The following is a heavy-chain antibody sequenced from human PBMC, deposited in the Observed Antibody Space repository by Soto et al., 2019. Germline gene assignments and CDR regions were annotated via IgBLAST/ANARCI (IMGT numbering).Heavy chain of an antibody. J-gene: IGHJ6*02. Sequence: QVQLVQSGAEVKKPGSSVKVSCKASGGTFSSYAISWVRQAPGQGLEWMGGIIPIFGTANYAQKFQGRVTITADESTSTADMELSRLSSEDADVYYCARGVCPCRSGWSPPHTVYYYGMDVWGQGTTVTVSS. CDR1: GGTFSSYA. V-gene: IGHV1-69*01. D-gene: IGHD6-19*01. CDR3: ARGVCPCRSGWSPPHTVYYYGMDV. CDR2: IIPIFGTA.